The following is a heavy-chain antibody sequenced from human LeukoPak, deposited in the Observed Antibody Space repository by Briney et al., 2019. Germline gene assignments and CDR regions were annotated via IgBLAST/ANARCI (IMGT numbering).Heavy chain of an antibody. J-gene: IGHJ3*02. CDR2: ISWNSGSI. CDR3: ARDPSYGDYGAFDI. Sequence: HAGGSLRLSCAASGFTFDDYAMHWVRQAPGKGLEWVSGISWNSGSIGYADSVKGRFTISRDNSKNTLYLQMNSLRAEDTAVYYGARDPSYGDYGAFDIWGQGTMVTVSS. CDR1: GFTFDDYA. V-gene: IGHV3-9*01. D-gene: IGHD4-17*01.